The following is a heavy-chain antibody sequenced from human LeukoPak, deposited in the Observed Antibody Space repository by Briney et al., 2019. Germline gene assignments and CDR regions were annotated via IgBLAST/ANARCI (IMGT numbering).Heavy chain of an antibody. CDR1: GASISSYY. V-gene: IGHV4-4*07. CDR3: ARDLSGSLYFDF. D-gene: IGHD3-10*01. Sequence: SETLSLTCTVSGASISSYYYNWIRQTAGGGLEWIGRLYISGSTDYNPSLKSRVTISVDTSMNQFYLKMNSVTAADTAVYFCARDLSGSLYFDFWGPGVLVTGSS. CDR2: LYISGST. J-gene: IGHJ4*02.